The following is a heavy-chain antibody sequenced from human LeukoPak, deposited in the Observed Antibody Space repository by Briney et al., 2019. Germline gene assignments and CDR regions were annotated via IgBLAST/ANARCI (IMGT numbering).Heavy chain of an antibody. J-gene: IGHJ4*02. CDR2: IYYSGST. Sequence: SETLSLTCTISGVSISSGGYYWSWIRQHPGKGLEWTGYIYYSGSTYYNPSLKSLVTISVDTSKNQFSLKLSSVTAADTAVYYCARERWLQRMGFDYWGQGTLVTVSS. CDR3: ARERWLQRMGFDY. V-gene: IGHV4-31*01. D-gene: IGHD5-24*01. CDR1: GVSISSGGYY.